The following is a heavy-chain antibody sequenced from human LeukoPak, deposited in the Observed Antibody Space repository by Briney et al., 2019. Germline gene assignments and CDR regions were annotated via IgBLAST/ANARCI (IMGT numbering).Heavy chain of an antibody. D-gene: IGHD6-19*01. CDR3: ARAGQWLVRMFDY. Sequence: GGSLRLSCAASGFTFSSYAMHWVRQAPGKGLEWVAVISYDGSNKYYADSVKGRFSISRDNSKNTLYLQMNSLRGEDTAVYYCARAGQWLVRMFDYWGQGTLVTVSS. CDR2: ISYDGSNK. J-gene: IGHJ4*02. V-gene: IGHV3-30-3*01. CDR1: GFTFSSYA.